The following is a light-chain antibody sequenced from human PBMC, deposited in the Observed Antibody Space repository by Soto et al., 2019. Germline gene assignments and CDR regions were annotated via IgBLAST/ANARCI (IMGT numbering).Light chain of an antibody. V-gene: IGKV1-13*02. CDR1: QSISSY. Sequence: IQMTPSPSSLSASVGDRVTITCRASQSISSYLNWYQQKPGKAPKLLIYDASSLESGVPSRFSGSGSGTEFTLTISSLQPDDFATYYCQQLNSYLPITFGQGTRLEIK. CDR3: QQLNSYLPIT. J-gene: IGKJ5*01. CDR2: DAS.